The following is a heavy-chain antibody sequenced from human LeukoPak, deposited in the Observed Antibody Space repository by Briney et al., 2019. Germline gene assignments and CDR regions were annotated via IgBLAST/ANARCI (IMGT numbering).Heavy chain of an antibody. J-gene: IGHJ4*02. CDR3: ARDWRITVEHLNNGVCHPFRY. Sequence: ASVKVSCKASGYTLTSYYMHWVRQAPGQGLEWMGIINPSGGSTSYAQKFQGRVTMTRDTSTSTVYMELSSLRSEDTAVYYCARDWRITVEHLNNGVCHPFRYWGQGTPVTVSS. D-gene: IGHD2-8*01. CDR1: GYTLTSYY. CDR2: INPSGGST. V-gene: IGHV1-46*01.